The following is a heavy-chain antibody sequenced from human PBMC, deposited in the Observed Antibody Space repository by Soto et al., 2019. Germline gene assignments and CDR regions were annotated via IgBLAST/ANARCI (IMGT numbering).Heavy chain of an antibody. Sequence: CLRLSCAAAGYIVSSYWLGRVRQAPGKGLAWVANIKQDGSDKYYVDSVKGRFTTSRHNAKNSLSLQMNSLIAEDTAVSYCARRCDSSGWYMVYGGQGALVTVSS. D-gene: IGHD6-19*01. CDR1: GYIVSSYW. J-gene: IGHJ4*02. CDR3: ARRCDSSGWYMVY. CDR2: IKQDGSDK. V-gene: IGHV3-7*01.